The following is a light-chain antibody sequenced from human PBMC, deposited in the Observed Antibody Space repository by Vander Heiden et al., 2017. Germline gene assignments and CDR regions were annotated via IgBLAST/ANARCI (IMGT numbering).Light chain of an antibody. J-gene: IGKJ4*01. CDR1: QNVSSY. V-gene: IGKV3-11*01. Sequence: ILLTQFTATLSLSPGERATISCRASQNVSSYLAWYQQKPGQAPRLLIFDASNRATGIPARFSGSGSGTGFTLTISSLEPEDFAVYYCQQRRTWPEACGGGTKVEIK. CDR3: QQRRTWPEA. CDR2: DAS.